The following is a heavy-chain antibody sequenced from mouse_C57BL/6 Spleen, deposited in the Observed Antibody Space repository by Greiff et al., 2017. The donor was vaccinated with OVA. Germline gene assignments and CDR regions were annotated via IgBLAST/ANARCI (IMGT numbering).Heavy chain of an antibody. Sequence: VQLQQSGPVLVKPGASVKMSCKASGYKFTDYYMNWVKQSHGKSLEWIGVINPYNGGTSYNQKFKGKATLTVDKSSSTAYMELNSLTSEDSAVYYCATNWDDYAMDYWGQGTSVTVSS. D-gene: IGHD4-1*01. J-gene: IGHJ4*01. V-gene: IGHV1-19*01. CDR3: ATNWDDYAMDY. CDR1: GYKFTDYY. CDR2: INPYNGGT.